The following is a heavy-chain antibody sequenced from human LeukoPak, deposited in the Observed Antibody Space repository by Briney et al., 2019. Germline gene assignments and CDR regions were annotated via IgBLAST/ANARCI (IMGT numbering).Heavy chain of an antibody. D-gene: IGHD2-2*01. V-gene: IGHV3-23*01. CDR1: GFTFSSYA. CDR3: AKGEDCSSTSCYYYFDY. J-gene: IGHJ4*02. Sequence: GGSLRLSCAASGFTFSSYAMSWVRQAPGKGLEWVSAISGSGGSTYYADSVKGRFTISRDNSKNTLYLQMNSLRAEDTAVYYCAKGEDCSSTSCYYYFDYWGQGTLVTVSS. CDR2: ISGSGGST.